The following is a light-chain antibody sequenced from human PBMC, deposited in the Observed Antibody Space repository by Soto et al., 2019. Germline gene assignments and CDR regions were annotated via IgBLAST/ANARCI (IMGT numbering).Light chain of an antibody. V-gene: IGKV3-11*01. CDR1: QSVSSY. J-gene: IGKJ2*01. Sequence: EIVLTQSPATLSLSPGERATLSCRASQSVSSYLAWYQQKPGQAPRLLIYDASNRATGIPARFSGRGSGTDFTLTIGSLEPEDFAVYYCQQRSNWPPTFGQGTKLEIK. CDR3: QQRSNWPPT. CDR2: DAS.